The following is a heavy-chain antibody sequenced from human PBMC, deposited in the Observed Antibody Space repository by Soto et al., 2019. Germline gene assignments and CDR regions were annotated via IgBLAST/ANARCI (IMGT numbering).Heavy chain of an antibody. CDR1: GFSFRNYA. CDR3: ANGRATYGLLTHDY. V-gene: IGHV3-23*01. J-gene: IGHJ4*02. D-gene: IGHD3-10*01. Sequence: EVQLLESGGDLVQPGGSLRLSCIASGFSFRNYAMSWVRQAPGKGLEWISTLTGSSSNIYYADSVKGRFAISRDNSRNTLYLQMNSLTAEDTAVYYCANGRATYGLLTHDYWGQGTLVTVSS. CDR2: LTGSSSNI.